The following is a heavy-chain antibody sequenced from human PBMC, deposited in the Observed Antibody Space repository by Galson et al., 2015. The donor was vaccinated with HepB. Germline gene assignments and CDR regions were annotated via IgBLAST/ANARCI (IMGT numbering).Heavy chain of an antibody. D-gene: IGHD2-2*01. CDR3: ARVSAIQLSLSSDV. V-gene: IGHV3-30-3*01. Sequence: SLRLSCAASGFTFSSYAMHWVRQAPGKGLEWVAVISYDGSNKYYADSVKGRFTISRDNAKNTLYLQMNSLRAEDTAVYYCARVSAIQLSLSSDVCVPGTPVTVSS. J-gene: IGHJ6*02. CDR1: GFTFSSYA. CDR2: ISYDGSNK.